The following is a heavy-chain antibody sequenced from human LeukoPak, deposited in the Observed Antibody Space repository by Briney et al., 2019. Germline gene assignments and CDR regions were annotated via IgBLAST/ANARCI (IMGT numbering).Heavy chain of an antibody. CDR3: ARGDRGTFDY. CDR1: GDSISSYF. D-gene: IGHD1-1*01. V-gene: IGHV4-59*01. Sequence: PSETLSLTCTVSGDSISSYFWSWIRQPPGKGLEWIGYIYFSGSTNYNPSLKSRVTMSLDTSRNQFSLKLNSVTAADTAVYYCARGDRGTFDYWGQGTLVTVSS. J-gene: IGHJ4*02. CDR2: IYFSGST.